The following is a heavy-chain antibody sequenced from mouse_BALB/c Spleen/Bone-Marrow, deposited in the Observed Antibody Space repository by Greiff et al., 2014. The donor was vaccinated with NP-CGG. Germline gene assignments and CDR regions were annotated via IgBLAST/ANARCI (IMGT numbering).Heavy chain of an antibody. Sequence: VQLKQSGGGLVKPGGSLRVSCKTSGFTFTDYYMSWVRQPPGKGLEWFDFIRNRAYGYTTEYSTSVRGRFTISRDNSQSILYLQMNALRAEYSASYYCARFPMDYWGQGTSVTVSS. CDR3: ARFPMDY. CDR1: GFTFTDYY. J-gene: IGHJ4*01. CDR2: IRNRAYGYTT. V-gene: IGHV7-3*02.